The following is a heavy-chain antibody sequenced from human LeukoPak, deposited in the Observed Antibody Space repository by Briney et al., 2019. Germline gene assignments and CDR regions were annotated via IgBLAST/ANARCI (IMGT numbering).Heavy chain of an antibody. V-gene: IGHV3-23*01. CDR2: ISGSGGST. CDR1: GFSFSSHA. Sequence: GGSLRLSCAASGFSFSSHAMSWVRQAPGKGLEWVSAISGSGGSTYYADSVKGRFTISRDNSKNTLYLQMNSLRAEDTAVYYCAKDPAPAYCGGDCYPELDAFDIWGQGTMVTVSS. CDR3: AKDPAPAYCGGDCYPELDAFDI. D-gene: IGHD2-21*02. J-gene: IGHJ3*02.